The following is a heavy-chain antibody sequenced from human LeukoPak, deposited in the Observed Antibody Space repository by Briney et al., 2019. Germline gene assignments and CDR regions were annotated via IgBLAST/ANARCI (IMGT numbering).Heavy chain of an antibody. D-gene: IGHD2-2*01. V-gene: IGHV4-30-4*08. CDR3: ASTVVPAANDAFDI. CDR1: GGSISSGDYY. J-gene: IGHJ3*02. CDR2: IYYSGST. Sequence: SQTLSLTCTVSGGSISSGDYYWSWIRQPPGKGLEWIGYIYYSGSTYYNPSLKSRVTISVDTSKNQFSLKLSSVTAADTAVYYCASTVVPAANDAFDIWGQGTMVTVSS.